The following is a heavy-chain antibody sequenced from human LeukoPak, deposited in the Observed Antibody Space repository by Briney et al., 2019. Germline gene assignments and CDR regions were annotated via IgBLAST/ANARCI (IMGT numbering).Heavy chain of an antibody. Sequence: GGSLRLSCAASGFTFSSYAMSWLRQARGKGLEWVSVINDSGGSTYYADSVKGRFTISRDNSKNTLYLQMNGLRAEDTAVYYCARQPTWAFPNFAYWGQGTLVTVSS. V-gene: IGHV3-23*01. D-gene: IGHD1-26*01. CDR2: INDSGGST. CDR3: ARQPTWAFPNFAY. CDR1: GFTFSSYA. J-gene: IGHJ4*02.